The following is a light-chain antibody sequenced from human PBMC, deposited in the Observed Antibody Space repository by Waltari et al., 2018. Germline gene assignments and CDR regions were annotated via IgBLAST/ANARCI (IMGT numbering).Light chain of an antibody. CDR2: GAA. Sequence: EIVMTQSPATLSVSPGERVTLSCGASQSVSSSLAWYQQKPGQAPSLLIYGAATRANGIPARFSGSGSGTEFTLTISSLQSEDIAIYYCQQYNNWLYTFGQGTKLEIK. CDR1: QSVSSS. J-gene: IGKJ2*01. CDR3: QQYNNWLYT. V-gene: IGKV3-15*01.